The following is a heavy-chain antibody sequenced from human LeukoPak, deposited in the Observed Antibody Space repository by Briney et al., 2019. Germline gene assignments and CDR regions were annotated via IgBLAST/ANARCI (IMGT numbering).Heavy chain of an antibody. V-gene: IGHV3-23*01. CDR2: IRDSGEIE. J-gene: IGHJ4*02. CDR3: AKGYSSGWTPFDY. Sequence: PGGSLTLSCEASGLILRGHAMSWVRQAPGKGLEWVSGIRDSGEIERYADSVKGRFTISRDNFRNTVYLEMRSLRAEDTAVYYCAKGYSSGWTPFDYWGQGTQVTVSS. CDR1: GLILRGHA. D-gene: IGHD6-19*01.